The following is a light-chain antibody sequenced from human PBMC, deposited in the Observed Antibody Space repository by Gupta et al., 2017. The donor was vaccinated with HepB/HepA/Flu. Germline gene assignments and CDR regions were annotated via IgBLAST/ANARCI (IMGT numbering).Light chain of an antibody. CDR3: NSRDSSGNHVV. J-gene: IGLJ2*01. CDR1: SLRSYY. Sequence: SSELTPDPAVSVALGQTARLTCQGDSLRSYYASWYQQKPGQAPVLVIYGKNNRPPGIPDRFSGSSSGNTASLTIAGAQAEDEADYFCNSRDSSGNHVVVGGGTKLTVL. CDR2: GKN. V-gene: IGLV3-19*01.